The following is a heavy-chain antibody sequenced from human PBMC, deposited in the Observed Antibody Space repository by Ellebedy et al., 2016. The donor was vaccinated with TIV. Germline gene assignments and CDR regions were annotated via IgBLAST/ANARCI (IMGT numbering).Heavy chain of an antibody. Sequence: AASVKVSCKASGYTFTSYGISWVRQAPGQGLKWMGWISAYNGNTNYAQKLQGRVTMTTDTSTSTAYMALRSLRSDDTAVYYCAVGVYYDSSGSNAFDIWGQGTMVTVSS. D-gene: IGHD3-22*01. V-gene: IGHV1-18*01. CDR3: AVGVYYDSSGSNAFDI. CDR1: GYTFTSYG. CDR2: ISAYNGNT. J-gene: IGHJ3*02.